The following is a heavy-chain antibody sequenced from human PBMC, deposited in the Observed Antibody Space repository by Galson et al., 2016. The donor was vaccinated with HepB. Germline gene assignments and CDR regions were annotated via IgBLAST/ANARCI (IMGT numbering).Heavy chain of an antibody. CDR1: GFTFSNFA. Sequence: SLRLSCAASGFTFSNFAMHWVRQAPGKGLEWVAVIWYDGTSKYYVDSVKGRFTISRDNSKNTLNLQMNSLRAEDTAVYYCAKVETPNRNYENWFDSWGQGTLVTVSS. CDR3: AKVETPNRNYENWFDS. D-gene: IGHD4-11*01. J-gene: IGHJ5*01. CDR2: IWYDGTSK. V-gene: IGHV3-33*06.